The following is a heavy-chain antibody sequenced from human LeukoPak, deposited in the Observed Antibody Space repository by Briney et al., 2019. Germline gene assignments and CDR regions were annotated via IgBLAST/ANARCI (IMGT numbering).Heavy chain of an antibody. CDR3: ARLGSSWKYHWFDP. CDR1: GGSISSYY. D-gene: IGHD6-13*01. Sequence: SETLSLTCTVSGGSISSYYWSWIRQPPGKGLEWIGYIYYSGSTNYNPSLKGRVTISVDTSKNQFSLKLSSVTAADTAVYYCARLGSSWKYHWFDPWGQGTLVTVSS. V-gene: IGHV4-59*08. J-gene: IGHJ5*02. CDR2: IYYSGST.